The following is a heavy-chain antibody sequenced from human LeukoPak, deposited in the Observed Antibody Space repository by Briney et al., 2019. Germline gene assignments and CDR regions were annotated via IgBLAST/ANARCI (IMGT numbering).Heavy chain of an antibody. V-gene: IGHV3-74*01. CDR2: INSDGSST. CDR3: ARGGLSAYCGGDCYTFDY. CDR1: GFTFSSYW. Sequence: PGGSLRLSCAASGFTFSSYWMHWVRQAPGKGLVWVSRINSDGSSTSYADSVKGRFTISRDNAKNTLYLQMNSQRAEDTAVYYCARGGLSAYCGGDCYTFDYWGQGTLVTVSS. J-gene: IGHJ4*02. D-gene: IGHD2-21*02.